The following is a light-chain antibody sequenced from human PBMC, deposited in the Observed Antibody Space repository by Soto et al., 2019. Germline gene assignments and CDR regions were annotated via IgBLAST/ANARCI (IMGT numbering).Light chain of an antibody. CDR2: QVT. V-gene: IGLV2-14*01. CDR1: SSDVGGYNY. CDR3: SSYPSSNTL. J-gene: IGLJ1*01. Sequence: LTESASLSGSPGQSINISCTGTSSDVGGYNYVSWYQPHPGKALKLMIYQVTDRPSGVSSRFSGSKSGNTASITISSLQAEDEADYYCSSYPSSNTLFGTGTKVTV.